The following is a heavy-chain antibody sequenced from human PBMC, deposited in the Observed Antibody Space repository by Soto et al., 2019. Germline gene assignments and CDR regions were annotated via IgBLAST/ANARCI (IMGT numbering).Heavy chain of an antibody. CDR2: IYFSGTT. J-gene: IGHJ4*02. CDR3: ARHPYSGYSDY. Sequence: SETLSLICTVSGGSVSSYSYYWGWIRQPPGKGLEWIGFIYFSGTTYYNPSLRSRVTISVDTSKNQFSLKLSSVTAADTAVYYCARHPYSGYSDYWGQGTLVTVSS. CDR1: GGSVSSYSYY. D-gene: IGHD1-26*01. V-gene: IGHV4-39*01.